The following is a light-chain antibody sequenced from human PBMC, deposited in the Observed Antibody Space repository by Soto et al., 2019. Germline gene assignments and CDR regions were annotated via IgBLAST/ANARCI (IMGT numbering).Light chain of an antibody. CDR1: QSVSSSY. CDR2: GAS. Sequence: DIVVTPSPGTLSLSPWEKATLPSRASQSVSSSYLAWYQQKPGQAPRLLIYGASSRATGIPDRFSGSGSGTDFTLTISRLEPEDFAVYYCQQYGSSRTFGQGTKVDIK. V-gene: IGKV3-20*01. CDR3: QQYGSSRT. J-gene: IGKJ1*01.